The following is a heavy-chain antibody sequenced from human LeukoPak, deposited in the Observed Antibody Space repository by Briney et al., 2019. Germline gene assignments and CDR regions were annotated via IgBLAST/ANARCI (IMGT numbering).Heavy chain of an antibody. CDR2: ISGSGGST. CDR3: AKDSYYDSSGYTYFDY. J-gene: IGHJ4*02. D-gene: IGHD3-22*01. CDR1: GFTFSSYS. V-gene: IGHV3-23*01. Sequence: PGGSLRLSCAASGFTFSSYSMNWVRQAPGKGLEWVSAISGSGGSTYYADSVKGRFTISRDNSKNTLYLQMNSLRAEDTAVYYCAKDSYYDSSGYTYFDYWGRGTLVTVSS.